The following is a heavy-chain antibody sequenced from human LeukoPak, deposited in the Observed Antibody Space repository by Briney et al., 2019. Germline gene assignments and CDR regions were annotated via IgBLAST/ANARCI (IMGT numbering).Heavy chain of an antibody. Sequence: GGSLRLSCAASGFTFSTYGMHWVRQAPGKGLEWMTFIQAGGDEKYYAESVKGRFTVSRDNSKNTLYLQMNSLRAEDTAVYYCARDTSGYGGDDFDYWGQGALVTVSS. CDR1: GFTFSTYG. CDR2: IQAGGDEK. V-gene: IGHV3-30*02. J-gene: IGHJ4*02. CDR3: ARDTSGYGGDDFDY. D-gene: IGHD4-23*01.